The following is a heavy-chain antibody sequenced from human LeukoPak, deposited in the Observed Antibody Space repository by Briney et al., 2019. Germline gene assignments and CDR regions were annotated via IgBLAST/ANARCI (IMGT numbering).Heavy chain of an antibody. D-gene: IGHD1-1*01. V-gene: IGHV4-59*08. Sequence: SVTLSLTCTVSGGSIGLYYWTWIRQPPGKGPEWIGYIYSSGSTNYNPSLKSRVTISVDTSRNQFSLKLSSVTAADTAVYYCARQGTIGTTSPFDIWGQGTKVTVSS. CDR2: IYSSGST. J-gene: IGHJ3*02. CDR3: ARQGTIGTTSPFDI. CDR1: GGSIGLYY.